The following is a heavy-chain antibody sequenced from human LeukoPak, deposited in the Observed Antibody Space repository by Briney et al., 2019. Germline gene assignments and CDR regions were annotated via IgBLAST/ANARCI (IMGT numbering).Heavy chain of an antibody. V-gene: IGHV3-66*02. D-gene: IGHD2-2*01. Sequence: GGSLRLSCAASGFTLSSNYMSWVRQAPGKGLEWVSVIYSGGSTYYADSVKGRFTISRDNPKNTLYLQMNSLRAEDTAVYYCATPRYCSSTSCYYYYGMDVWGQGTTVTVSS. CDR3: ATPRYCSSTSCYYYYGMDV. CDR1: GFTLSSNY. CDR2: IYSGGST. J-gene: IGHJ6*02.